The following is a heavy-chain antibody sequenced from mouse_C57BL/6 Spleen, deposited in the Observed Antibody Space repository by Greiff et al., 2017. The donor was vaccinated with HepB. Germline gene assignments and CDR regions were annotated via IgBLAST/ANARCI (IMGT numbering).Heavy chain of an antibody. CDR1: GFTFSSYG. CDR3: ARGGSSYVGPYYFDY. V-gene: IGHV5-6*01. D-gene: IGHD1-1*01. J-gene: IGHJ2*01. CDR2: ISSGGSYT. Sequence: EVMLVESGGDLVKPGGSLKLSCAASGFTFSSYGMSWVRQTPDKRLEWVATISSGGSYTYYPDSVKGRFTISRDNAKNTLYLQMSSLKSEDTAMYYCARGGSSYVGPYYFDYWGQGTTLTVSS.